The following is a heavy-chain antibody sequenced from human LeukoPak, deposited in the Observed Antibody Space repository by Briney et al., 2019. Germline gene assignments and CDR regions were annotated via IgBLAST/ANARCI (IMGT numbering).Heavy chain of an antibody. CDR3: ARWRRQLAFDS. D-gene: IGHD6-13*01. Sequence: GGSLRLSCAASGFTFSDYYMSWIRQAPGKGLQWISYISSGSSSTNYAVSVRGRFTISRDNAKKSLFLQMNSLRDEDTAVYHCARWRRQLAFDSWGQGTLVSVSS. CDR1: GFTFSDYY. V-gene: IGHV3-11*03. J-gene: IGHJ4*02. CDR2: ISSGSSST.